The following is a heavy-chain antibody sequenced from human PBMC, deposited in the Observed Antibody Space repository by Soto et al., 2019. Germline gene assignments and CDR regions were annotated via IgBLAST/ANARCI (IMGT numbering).Heavy chain of an antibody. CDR1: GGSISSYY. CDR3: ARLNGSWYPHDAFDI. V-gene: IGHV4-59*08. J-gene: IGHJ3*02. CDR2: IYYSGST. Sequence: SETLSLTCTVSGGSISSYYWSWIRQPPGKGLEWIGYIYYSGSTNYNPSLRSRVTISVDTSKNQFSLKLSSVTAADTAVYYCARLNGSWYPHDAFDIWGQGTMVTVS. D-gene: IGHD6-13*01.